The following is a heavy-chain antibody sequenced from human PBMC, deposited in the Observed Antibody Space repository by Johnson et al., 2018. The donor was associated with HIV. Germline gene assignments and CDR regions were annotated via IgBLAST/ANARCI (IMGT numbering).Heavy chain of an antibody. CDR2: ISSSGSTI. D-gene: IGHD3-10*01. CDR1: GFTFSDYY. Sequence: QVQLVESGGGTVQPGGSLRLSCAASGFTFSDYYMSWIRQAPGKGLEWISYISSSGSTIYYADSVKGRFTISRDNAKKSLFLQMNSLRAEDTAVYYCARASYYYGSADIWGQGTMVTVSS. J-gene: IGHJ3*02. CDR3: ARASYYYGSADI. V-gene: IGHV3-11*04.